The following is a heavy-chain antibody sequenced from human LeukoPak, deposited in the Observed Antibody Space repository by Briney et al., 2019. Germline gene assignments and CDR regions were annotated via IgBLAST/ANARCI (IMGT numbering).Heavy chain of an antibody. V-gene: IGHV4-39*01. Sequence: SETLSLTCTVSGGSISSSSYYWGWIRQPPGKGLEWIGSIYYSGSTYYNPSLKSRVTISVDTSKNQFSLKLSSVTAADTAVYYCARHFLIPGGSYYYYYYGMDVWGQGTTVTVSS. D-gene: IGHD2-21*01. CDR1: GGSISSSSYY. J-gene: IGHJ6*02. CDR2: IYYSGST. CDR3: ARHFLIPGGSYYYYYYGMDV.